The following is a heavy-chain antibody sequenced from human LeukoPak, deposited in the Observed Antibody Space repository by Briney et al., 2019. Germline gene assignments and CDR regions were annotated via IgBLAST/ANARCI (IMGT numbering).Heavy chain of an antibody. CDR2: IKQDGSEK. CDR3: ASYPHHYYDSSGYFDY. D-gene: IGHD3-22*01. J-gene: IGHJ4*02. CDR1: GFTFSSYW. Sequence: GGSLRLSCAASGFTFSSYWMSWVRQAPGKGLEWVANIKQDGSEKYYVDSVKGRFTISRDNAKNSLYLQMNSLRAEDTAVYYCASYPHHYYDSSGYFDYWGQGTLVTVSS. V-gene: IGHV3-7*01.